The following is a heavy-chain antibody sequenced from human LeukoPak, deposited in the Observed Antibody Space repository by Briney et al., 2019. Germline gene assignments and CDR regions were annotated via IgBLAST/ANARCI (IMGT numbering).Heavy chain of an antibody. CDR3: ARVAEAAAFDS. CDR2: ISRNSRYI. CDR1: GFSFSTYS. J-gene: IGHJ4*02. D-gene: IGHD6-13*01. Sequence: GGSLRLSCAASGFSFSTYSMNWVRQAPGKGLEWVSSISRNSRYIYYADSMRGRFTISRDNAKNSLYLQMNNLKPEDAAVYYCARVAEAAAFDSWGQGTLVTVSS. V-gene: IGHV3-21*06.